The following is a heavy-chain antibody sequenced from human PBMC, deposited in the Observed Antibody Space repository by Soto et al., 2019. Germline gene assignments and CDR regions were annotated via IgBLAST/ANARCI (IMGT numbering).Heavy chain of an antibody. CDR3: ARDRYRVAGPPGWWFDP. CDR2: IYYSGST. Sequence: PSETLSLTCTVSGGSISSGGYYWSWIRQHPGKGLEWIGYIYYSGSTYYNPSLKSRVTISVDTSKNQFFLKLSSVTAADTAVYYCARDRYRVAGPPGWWFDPWGQGTLVTVSS. V-gene: IGHV4-31*03. CDR1: GGSISSGGYY. D-gene: IGHD1-26*01. J-gene: IGHJ5*02.